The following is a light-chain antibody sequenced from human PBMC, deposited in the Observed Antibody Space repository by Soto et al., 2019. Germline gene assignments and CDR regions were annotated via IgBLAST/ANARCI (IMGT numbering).Light chain of an antibody. CDR1: SSDIGGYNF. CDR3: SSDTTSSPLV. J-gene: IGLJ2*01. Sequence: QSALTQPASVSGSPGQSITISCTGTSSDIGGYNFVSWYQQHPGKAPKLLIHEVNNRPSGVSIRFSASKSGNTASLTISGLHAEDEADYYCSSDTTSSPLVFGGGTKLTVL. V-gene: IGLV2-14*01. CDR2: EVN.